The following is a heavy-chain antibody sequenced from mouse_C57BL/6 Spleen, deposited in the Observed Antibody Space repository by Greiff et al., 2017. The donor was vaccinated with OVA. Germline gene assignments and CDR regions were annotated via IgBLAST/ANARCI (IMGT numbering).Heavy chain of an antibody. V-gene: IGHV1-55*01. CDR2: IYPGSGST. CDR3: TTVVATGYYAMDY. Sequence: VQLQQPGAELVKPGASVKMSCKASGYTFTSYWITWVKQRPGQGLEWIGDIYPGSGSTNYNEKFKSKATLTVDTSSSTAYMQLSSLTSEDSAVYYCTTVVATGYYAMDYWGQGTSVTVSS. CDR1: GYTFTSYW. D-gene: IGHD1-1*01. J-gene: IGHJ4*01.